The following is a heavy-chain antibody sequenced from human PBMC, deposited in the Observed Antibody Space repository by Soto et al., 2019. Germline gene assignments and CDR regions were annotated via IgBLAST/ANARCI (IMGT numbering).Heavy chain of an antibody. V-gene: IGHV3-30-3*01. D-gene: IGHD1-26*01. CDR1: GFTFSSYA. CDR2: ISYDGSNK. J-gene: IGHJ4*02. CDR3: ARGGWELLLYYFDY. Sequence: GGSLRLSCAASGFTFSSYAMHWVRQAPGKGLEWVAVISYDGSNKYYADSVKGRFTISRDNSKNTLYLQMNSLRAEDTAVYYCARGGWELLLYYFDYWGQGTLVTVSS.